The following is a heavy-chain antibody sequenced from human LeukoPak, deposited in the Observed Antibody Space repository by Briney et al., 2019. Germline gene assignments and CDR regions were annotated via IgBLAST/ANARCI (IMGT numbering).Heavy chain of an antibody. CDR2: IKHDGRET. V-gene: IGHV3-7*04. CDR3: ARATMGFDP. J-gene: IGHJ5*02. Sequence: GGSLRLSCTASGFTFRDYWMGWVRQAPGKGLEWVAIIKHDGRETYYVDSVKGRFTISRDNAKISVYLQMNSLRAEDTAVYYCARATMGFDPWGQGNLVTVSS. CDR1: GFTFRDYW. D-gene: IGHD2-8*01.